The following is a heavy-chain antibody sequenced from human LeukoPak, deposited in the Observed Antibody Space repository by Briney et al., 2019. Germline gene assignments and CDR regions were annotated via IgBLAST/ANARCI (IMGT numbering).Heavy chain of an antibody. Sequence: PSETLSLTCTVSGDSISSGDYYWSWIRQPAGKGLEWIGRISSSGSTNYNPSLKSRVTISVDASKNQFSLKLTSVTAADTAVYYCARAPEYGLYYFDYWGQGTLVTVSS. CDR3: ARAPEYGLYYFDY. CDR2: ISSSGST. D-gene: IGHD1-14*01. V-gene: IGHV4-61*02. J-gene: IGHJ4*02. CDR1: GDSISSGDYY.